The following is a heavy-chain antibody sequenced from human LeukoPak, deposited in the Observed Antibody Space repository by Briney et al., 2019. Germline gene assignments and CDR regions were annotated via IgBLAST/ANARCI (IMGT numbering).Heavy chain of an antibody. V-gene: IGHV3-23*01. CDR3: ARTEILLWFGELTGPIDY. CDR2: INDNGGPST. D-gene: IGHD3-10*01. CDR1: GFTFSTYG. J-gene: IGHJ4*02. Sequence: GGSLRLSCAASGFTFSTYGMGWVRQAPGKGLEWVSSINDNGGPSTWYADSVKGRFTISRDNSKNTLYLQMNSLRAEDTAVYYCARTEILLWFGELTGPIDYWGQGTLVTVSS.